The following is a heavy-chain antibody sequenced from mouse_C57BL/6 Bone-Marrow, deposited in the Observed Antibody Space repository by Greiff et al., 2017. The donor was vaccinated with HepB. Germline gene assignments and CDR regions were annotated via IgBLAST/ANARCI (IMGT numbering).Heavy chain of an antibody. D-gene: IGHD1-1*01. CDR3: TTLSLITTVVATDY. J-gene: IGHJ4*01. V-gene: IGHV14-4*01. Sequence: VQLQQSGAELVRPGASVKLSCTASGFNIKDDYMHWVKQRPEQGLEWIGWIDPENGDTEYASKFQGKATITADTSSNTAYLQLSSLTSEDTAFYYCTTLSLITTVVATDYWGQGTSVTVSS. CDR1: GFNIKDDY. CDR2: IDPENGDT.